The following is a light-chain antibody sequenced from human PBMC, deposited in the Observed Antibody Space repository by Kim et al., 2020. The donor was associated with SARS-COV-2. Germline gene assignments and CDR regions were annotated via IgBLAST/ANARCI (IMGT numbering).Light chain of an antibody. V-gene: IGLV2-11*01. CDR3: CSNSGIYSLV. CDR2: DIT. Sequence: QSALNQPRAVSGSPGQSVTISCTGTSSDVAGYNSVSWYQVHPGKAPKLIIYDITKGPSGVPDRFSGSRSGNTASLTISGLQAEDEADYYCCSNSGIYSLVFGTGTKVTVL. CDR1: SSDVAGYNS. J-gene: IGLJ1*01.